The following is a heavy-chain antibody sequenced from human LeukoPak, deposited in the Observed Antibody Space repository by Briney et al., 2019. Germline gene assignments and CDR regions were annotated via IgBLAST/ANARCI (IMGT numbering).Heavy chain of an antibody. CDR3: ARDAWLVGTTNLYYFDY. CDR2: INPNSGTT. CDR1: GYTFTGYY. D-gene: IGHD1-26*01. V-gene: IGHV1-2*02. J-gene: IGHJ4*02. Sequence: AAVRVSCKASGYTFTGYYMHWVRQAPGQGPEWMGWINPNSGTTNYAQKFQGRVTMTRDPSISTAYMALTRLRSDDTAVYYCARDAWLVGTTNLYYFDYWGQGTLVTVSS.